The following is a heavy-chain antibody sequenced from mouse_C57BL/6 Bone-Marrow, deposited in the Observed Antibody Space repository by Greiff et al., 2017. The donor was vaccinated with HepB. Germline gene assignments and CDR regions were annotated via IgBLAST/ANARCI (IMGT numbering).Heavy chain of an antibody. Sequence: EVMLVESGGDLVKPGGSLKLSCAASGFTFSSYGMSWVRQTPDKRLEWVATISSGGSYTYYPDSVKGRFTISRDNAKNTLYPQMSSLKSEDTAMYYCARQWYAMDYWGQGTSVTVSS. CDR3: ARQWYAMDY. CDR2: ISSGGSYT. J-gene: IGHJ4*01. V-gene: IGHV5-6*01. CDR1: GFTFSSYG.